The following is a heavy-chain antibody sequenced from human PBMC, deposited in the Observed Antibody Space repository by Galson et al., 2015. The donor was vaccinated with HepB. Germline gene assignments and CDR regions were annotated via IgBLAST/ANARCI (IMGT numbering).Heavy chain of an antibody. V-gene: IGHV3-21*01. CDR1: GFIFSSYS. CDR2: ITTSSSYI. CDR3: TRDFGSYYFDY. D-gene: IGHD3-10*01. Sequence: SLRLSCAASGFIFSSYSMNWVRQAPGKGLEWVSSITTSSSYIYYADSVKGRFTISRDNAKNTLYLQMNSLRAEDTAVYYCTRDFGSYYFDYWGQGTLVTVSS. J-gene: IGHJ4*02.